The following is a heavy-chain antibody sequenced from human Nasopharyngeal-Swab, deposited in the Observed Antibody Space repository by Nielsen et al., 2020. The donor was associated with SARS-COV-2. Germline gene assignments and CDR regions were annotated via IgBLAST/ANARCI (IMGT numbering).Heavy chain of an antibody. Sequence: TLSPTCTASSASISSSGHYWGWLRQPPGKGLEWIGSIYYSGSTYYNPSLKSRVTISVDTSKNQFSLKLSSVTAADTAVYYCARVYYDSSGYYYYYYYYYMDVWGKGTMVTVSS. V-gene: IGHV4-39*07. J-gene: IGHJ6*03. CDR2: IYYSGST. D-gene: IGHD3-22*01. CDR3: ARVYYDSSGYYYYYYYYYMDV. CDR1: SASISSSGHY.